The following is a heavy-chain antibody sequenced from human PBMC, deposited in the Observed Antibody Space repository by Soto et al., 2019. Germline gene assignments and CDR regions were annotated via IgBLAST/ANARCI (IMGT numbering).Heavy chain of an antibody. CDR2: IYYSGST. J-gene: IGHJ4*01. D-gene: IGHD5-12*01. V-gene: IGHV4-59*08. CDR1: GGSISSYY. Sequence: SETLSLTCTVSGGSISSYYWSWIRQPPGKGLEWIGYIYYSGSTNYNPSLKSRVTISVDTSKNQFSLKLSSVTAADTAVYHCARHRHSGYVIFDYWGQGTLVTVYS. CDR3: ARHRHSGYVIFDY.